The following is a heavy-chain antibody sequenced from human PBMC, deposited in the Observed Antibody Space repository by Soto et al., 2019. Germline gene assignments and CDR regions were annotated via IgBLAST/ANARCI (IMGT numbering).Heavy chain of an antibody. Sequence: LSLTCAVYGGSFSGYYWSWIRQPPGKGLEWIGEINHSGSTNYNPSLKSRVTISVDTSKNQFSLKLSSVTAADTAVYYCARNRHLLWFGVLSALQDKYYMDVWGKGTTVTVSS. J-gene: IGHJ6*03. V-gene: IGHV4-34*01. CDR3: ARNRHLLWFGVLSALQDKYYMDV. CDR2: INHSGST. CDR1: GGSFSGYY. D-gene: IGHD3-10*01.